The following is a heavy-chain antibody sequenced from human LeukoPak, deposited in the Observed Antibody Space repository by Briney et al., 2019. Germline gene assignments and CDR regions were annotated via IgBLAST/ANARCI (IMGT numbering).Heavy chain of an antibody. CDR2: ISYDGSNK. D-gene: IGHD1-26*01. CDR1: GFTFSSYA. J-gene: IGHJ4*02. CDR3: AKDYGGSYSSSFDY. V-gene: IGHV3-30-3*01. Sequence: PGRSLRLSCAASGFTFSSYAMHWVRQAPGKGLEWVAVISYDGSNKYYADSVKGRFTISRDNSKNTLYLQMNSLRAEDTAVYYCAKDYGGSYSSSFDYWGQGTLVTVSS.